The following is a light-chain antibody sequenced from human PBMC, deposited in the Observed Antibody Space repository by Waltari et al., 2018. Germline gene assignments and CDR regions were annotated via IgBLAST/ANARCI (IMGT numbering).Light chain of an antibody. Sequence: QSALTQPASVSGSPGQSITISCTGTSSDVGGSNYVSCYQQHPGKAPKPMIYDVSDRPSGVSNRFSGSKSGNTASLTISGLQAEDEADYYCSSYTSSNTYVFGTGTKVTVL. CDR1: SSDVGGSNY. J-gene: IGLJ1*01. CDR3: SSYTSSNTYV. V-gene: IGLV2-14*03. CDR2: DVS.